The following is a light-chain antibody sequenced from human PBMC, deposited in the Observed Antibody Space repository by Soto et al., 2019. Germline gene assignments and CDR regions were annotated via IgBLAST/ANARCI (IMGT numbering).Light chain of an antibody. CDR2: EAS. J-gene: IGKJ1*01. CDR1: QGIGND. V-gene: IGKV1-6*01. CDR3: LQDYVYPST. Sequence: AIQVTQSPSSLSASVGDRVTISCRASQGIGNDLGWYQQKPGKAPKLLIYEASTLQTGVASRFSGSGSGTDFTLTISSLQPEDFATDYCLQDYVYPSTFGQGTKVEVK.